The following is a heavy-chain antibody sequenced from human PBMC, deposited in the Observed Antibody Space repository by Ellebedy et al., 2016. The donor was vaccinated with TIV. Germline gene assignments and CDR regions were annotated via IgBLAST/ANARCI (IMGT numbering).Heavy chain of an antibody. CDR1: GYTFTGYY. V-gene: IGHV1-2*02. D-gene: IGHD2-15*01. CDR3: AREDCSGGSCYWDS. CDR2: INPNSGGT. Sequence: ASVKVSCKASGYTFTGYYMHWVRQAPGQGLEWMGWINPNSGGTNYAKKFQGRVTMTRDTSISTAYMELSRLRSDDTAVYYCAREDCSGGSCYWDSWGQGTLVTVSS. J-gene: IGHJ5*02.